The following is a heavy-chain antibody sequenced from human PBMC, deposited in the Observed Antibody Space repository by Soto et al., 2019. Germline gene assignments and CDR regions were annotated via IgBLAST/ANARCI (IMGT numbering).Heavy chain of an antibody. CDR1: GGSISTYY. V-gene: IGHV4-59*01. Sequence: QVQLQESGPGLVKPSETLSLTCTVSGGSISTYYWDWIRQPPGKELEWIGYTHYSGNTNYHPSLKSRITISLDTSRNQFSLKLSSVTAADPAISYGARHTVTIRAGFDYWGQGALVTVSS. CDR3: ARHTVTIRAGFDY. J-gene: IGHJ4*02. D-gene: IGHD4-17*01. CDR2: THYSGNT.